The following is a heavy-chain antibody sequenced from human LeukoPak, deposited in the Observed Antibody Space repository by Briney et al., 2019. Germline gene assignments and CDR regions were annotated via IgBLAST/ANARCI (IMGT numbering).Heavy chain of an antibody. CDR1: GGSISSSNW. CDR2: IYHSGST. D-gene: IGHD3-10*01. V-gene: IGHV4-4*02. CDR3: AREPGAGAFDI. J-gene: IGHJ3*02. Sequence: SETLSLTCAVSGGSISSSNWWTWIRQPPGKGLEWIGEIYHSGSTNHNPSLKSRVTISVNKSKNQFSLKVSSVTAADTAVYYCAREPGAGAFDIWGQGTMVTVSS.